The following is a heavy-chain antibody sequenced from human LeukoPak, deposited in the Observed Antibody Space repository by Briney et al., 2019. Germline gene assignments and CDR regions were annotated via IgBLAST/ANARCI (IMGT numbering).Heavy chain of an antibody. J-gene: IGHJ4*02. CDR2: ISGSGGAT. CDR1: GFTFSSYP. D-gene: IGHD1-26*01. CDR3: GKYLQTSVGANDY. V-gene: IGHV3-23*01. Sequence: PGGSLRLSCEASGFTFSSYPMNWVRQAPGKGLDWVSVISGSGGATFYGDSVQGRFTISRDNSRDTLYLQMNSLTAEDTAVYYCGKYLQTSVGANDYWGQGTLVTVSS.